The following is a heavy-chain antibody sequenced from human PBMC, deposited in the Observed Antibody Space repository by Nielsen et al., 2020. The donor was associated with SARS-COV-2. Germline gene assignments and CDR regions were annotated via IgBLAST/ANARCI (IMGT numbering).Heavy chain of an antibody. D-gene: IGHD2-15*01. Sequence: SVKVSCKASGYTFTSYAMNWVRQAPGQGLEWMGGIIPIFGTANYAQKFQGRVTITADESTSTAYMELSSLRSEDTAVYYCARNHVLGGGGDAFDIWGQGTMVTVSS. CDR2: IIPIFGTA. J-gene: IGHJ3*02. V-gene: IGHV1-69*13. CDR1: GYTFTSYA. CDR3: ARNHVLGGGGDAFDI.